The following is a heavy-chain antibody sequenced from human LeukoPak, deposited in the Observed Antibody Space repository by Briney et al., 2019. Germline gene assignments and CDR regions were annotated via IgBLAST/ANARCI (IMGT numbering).Heavy chain of an antibody. CDR3: ARVILKYYGSGPFDY. J-gene: IGHJ4*02. CDR1: GFTFSSYA. Sequence: GGSLRLSCAASGFTFSSYAMSWVRQAPGKGLEWVSWISGSSSYTNYADSVKGRFTISRDNAKNSLYLQMNSLRDEDTAVYYCARVILKYYGSGPFDYWGQGTLVTASS. D-gene: IGHD3-10*01. V-gene: IGHV3-11*05. CDR2: ISGSSSYT.